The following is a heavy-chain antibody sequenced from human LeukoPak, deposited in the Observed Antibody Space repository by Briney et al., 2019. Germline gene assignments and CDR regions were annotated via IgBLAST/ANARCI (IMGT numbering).Heavy chain of an antibody. Sequence: SETLSLTCTVSGGSISSSSYSWGWIRQPPGKGLEWIGSIYYSGSTYYNPSLKSRVTISVDTSKNQFSLKLSSVTAADTAVYYCARGPRRTQRGITIFGALDYWGQGTLVTVSS. J-gene: IGHJ4*02. CDR3: ARGPRRTQRGITIFGALDY. D-gene: IGHD3-3*01. CDR1: GGSISSSSYS. V-gene: IGHV4-39*01. CDR2: IYYSGST.